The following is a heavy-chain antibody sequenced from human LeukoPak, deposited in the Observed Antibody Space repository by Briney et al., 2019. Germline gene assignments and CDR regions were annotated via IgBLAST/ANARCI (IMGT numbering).Heavy chain of an antibody. V-gene: IGHV2-5*01. Sequence: GSGPTLVKPTQTPKVRCMVSGSSLSTSGVGLASIRQHPGDPLDVLALIYWNDDKRYIPSLKSRLSITKDTSKKQVVLTMTNMDPVDTATYYCAHRGSGMATISFEYWGQGTLVTVSS. CDR3: AHRGSGMATISFEY. J-gene: IGHJ4*02. D-gene: IGHD5-24*01. CDR1: GSSLSTSGVG. CDR2: IYWNDDK.